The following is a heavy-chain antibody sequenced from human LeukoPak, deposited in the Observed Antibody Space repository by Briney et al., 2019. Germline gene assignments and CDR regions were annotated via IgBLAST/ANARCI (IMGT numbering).Heavy chain of an antibody. V-gene: IGHV1-2*02. J-gene: IGHJ5*02. D-gene: IGHD3-22*01. CDR1: GYMFICYY. CDR2: INPNSAHT. Sequence: ASVKVSCKASGYMFICYYIHWVRQAPGQGGEGMGWINPNSAHTTYAQNFQGTVTMTRDTSIGTAYMQLSGLRSDDTAVYYCARHYYDSSAFSNWFDPWGQGTLVTVSS. CDR3: ARHYYDSSAFSNWFDP.